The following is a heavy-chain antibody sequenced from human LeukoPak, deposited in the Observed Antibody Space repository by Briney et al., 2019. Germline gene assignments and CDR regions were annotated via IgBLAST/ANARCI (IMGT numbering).Heavy chain of an antibody. Sequence: SETLSLTCAVYGGSFSGYYWSWIRQPPGKGLEWIGEINHSGSTNYNPSLKSRVTMSVDTSKNQFSLKLSSVTAADTAVYYCARGLGTIVVVPAATARYFDLWGRGTLVTVSS. CDR3: ARGLGTIVVVPAATARYFDL. J-gene: IGHJ2*01. CDR1: GGSFSGYY. D-gene: IGHD2-2*01. CDR2: INHSGST. V-gene: IGHV4-34*01.